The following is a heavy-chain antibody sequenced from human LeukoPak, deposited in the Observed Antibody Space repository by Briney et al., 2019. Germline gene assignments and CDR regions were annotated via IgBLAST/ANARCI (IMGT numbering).Heavy chain of an antibody. V-gene: IGHV3-23*01. CDR2: ISGSGDNT. CDR3: AKGSYYDSSGSFYFDY. Sequence: QAGGSLILSCAASGFTFSSYAMSWVRQAPGKGLEWVSGISGSGDNTYYADSVKGRFTISRDNSKNTLYVQVNSQGTEDTAAYYCAKGSYYDSSGSFYFDYWGQGTLVTVSS. CDR1: GFTFSSYA. D-gene: IGHD3-22*01. J-gene: IGHJ4*02.